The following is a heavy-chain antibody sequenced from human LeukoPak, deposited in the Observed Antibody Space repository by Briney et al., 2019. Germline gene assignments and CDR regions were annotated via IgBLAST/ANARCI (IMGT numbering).Heavy chain of an antibody. CDR1: GLTFSTYL. Sequence: PGGSVRLSCTPSGLTFSTYLMQWVRQAPGRGLEGVANINPDGSERYYVDSVKGRFTITRDDAKNSLYLQLNSLRAEDTAVYYCVRAIVAVAYWGQGTLVTVSS. D-gene: IGHD3-22*01. CDR2: INPDGSER. V-gene: IGHV3-7*01. CDR3: VRAIVAVAY. J-gene: IGHJ4*02.